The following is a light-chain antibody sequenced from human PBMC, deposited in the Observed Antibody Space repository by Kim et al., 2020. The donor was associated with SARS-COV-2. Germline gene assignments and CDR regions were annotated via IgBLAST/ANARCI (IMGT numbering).Light chain of an antibody. CDR1: NFNIGSNT. Sequence: QRVTMSGSGDNFNIGSNTVNWYQHLPGAAPKLLIFGNHERPSGVPDRFSASKSGTSASLAISGLQSEDEADYYCAVWDDSLNGWVFGGGTQLTVL. CDR3: AVWDDSLNGWV. V-gene: IGLV1-44*01. J-gene: IGLJ3*02. CDR2: GNH.